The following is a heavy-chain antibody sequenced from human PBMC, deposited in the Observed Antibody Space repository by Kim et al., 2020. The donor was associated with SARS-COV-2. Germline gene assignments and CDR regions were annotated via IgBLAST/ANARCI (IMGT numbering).Heavy chain of an antibody. CDR2: INTNNGNP. J-gene: IGHJ3*01. Sequence: ASVKVSCKGSGYIFTSYAVNWVRQAPGQGLEWMGWINTNNGNPTYAQGFTGRFAFSSDTSVTTAYLEIGSLKAADTAVYYCAVASGKFVDAFDVWGEGTMVPVS. D-gene: IGHD6-19*01. CDR3: AVASGKFVDAFDV. V-gene: IGHV7-4-1*01. CDR1: GYIFTSYA.